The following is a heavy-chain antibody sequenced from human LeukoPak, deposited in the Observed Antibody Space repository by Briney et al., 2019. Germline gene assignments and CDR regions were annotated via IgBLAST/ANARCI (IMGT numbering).Heavy chain of an antibody. CDR1: GGSFSGYY. CDR3: ASADYYDGSGYYSPFNY. CDR2: ISHSGST. J-gene: IGHJ4*02. Sequence: SETLSLTCAVYGGSFSGYYWSWIRQPPGKGLEWIGEISHSGSTNYNPSLKSRVTISVDTSENQFSLKLSSVTAADTAVYYCASADYYDGSGYYSPFNYWGQGTLVTVSS. D-gene: IGHD3-22*01. V-gene: IGHV4-34*01.